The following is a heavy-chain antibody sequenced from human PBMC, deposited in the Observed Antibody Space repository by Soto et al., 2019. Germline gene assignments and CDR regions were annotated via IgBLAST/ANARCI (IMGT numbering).Heavy chain of an antibody. J-gene: IGHJ4*02. CDR1: GGSISSGGYS. D-gene: IGHD6-19*01. CDR2: IYHSGST. V-gene: IGHV4-30-2*01. Sequence: QLQLQESGSGLVKPSQTLSLTCAVSGGSISSGGYSWSWIRQPPGKGLEWIGYIYHSGSTYYNPSPKSRVTMSVDRSKNQFSLKLSSVTAADTAVYYCARAGGLGAVAADYWGQGTLVTVSS. CDR3: ARAGGLGAVAADY.